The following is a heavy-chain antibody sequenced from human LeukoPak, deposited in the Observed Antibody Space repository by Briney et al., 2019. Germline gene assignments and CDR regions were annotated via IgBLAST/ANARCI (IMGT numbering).Heavy chain of an antibody. CDR3: AKDVALYSSSWSD. Sequence: GGSLRLSCAASGFTFSSYGMHWVRQAPGKGLEWVAVISYDGSNKYYADSVKGRFTISRDNSKNTLYLQMNSLRAEDTAVYYCAKDVALYSSSWSDWGQGTLVTVSS. V-gene: IGHV3-30*18. CDR1: GFTFSSYG. D-gene: IGHD6-13*01. J-gene: IGHJ4*02. CDR2: ISYDGSNK.